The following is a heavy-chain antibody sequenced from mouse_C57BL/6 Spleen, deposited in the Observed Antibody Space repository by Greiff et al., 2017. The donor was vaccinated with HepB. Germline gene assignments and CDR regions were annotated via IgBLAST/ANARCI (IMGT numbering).Heavy chain of an antibody. J-gene: IGHJ2*01. V-gene: IGHV1-26*01. CDR2: INPNNGGT. CDR1: GYTFTDYY. Sequence: EVQLQQSGPELVKPGASVKISCKASGYTFTDYYMNWVKQSHGKSLEWIGDINPNNGGTSYNQKFKGKATLTVDKSSSTAYMELRSLTSEDSAVYYCARSNYYVDYWGQGTTLTVSS. CDR3: ARSNYYVDY.